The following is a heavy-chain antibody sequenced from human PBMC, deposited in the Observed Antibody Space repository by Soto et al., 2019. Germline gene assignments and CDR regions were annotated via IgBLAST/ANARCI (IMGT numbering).Heavy chain of an antibody. Sequence: VQLVESGGGLVQPGGSLRLSCAASGFTVSTKYMSWVRQAPGKGLEWVSVIYSGGSTFYADCVRGRFTISRDNSKNTVNLQMNSLRAEDTAVYYCARDPWAADYWGQGTLVTVSS. CDR1: GFTVSTKY. J-gene: IGHJ4*02. CDR2: IYSGGST. D-gene: IGHD3-16*01. CDR3: ARDPWAADY. V-gene: IGHV3-66*01.